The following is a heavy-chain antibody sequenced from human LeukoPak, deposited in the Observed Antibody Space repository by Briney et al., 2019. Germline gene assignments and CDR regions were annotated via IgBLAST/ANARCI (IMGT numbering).Heavy chain of an antibody. J-gene: IGHJ4*02. CDR1: GFTVSSNY. V-gene: IGHV3-53*01. Sequence: GGSLRLSCAASGFTVSSNYMSWVRQAPGKGLEWVSVIYSGGSTYYADSVKGRLTISRDNSKNTLYLQMNSLRAEDTAVYYCARVLIYCSGGSCGDDYWGQGTLVTVSS. CDR3: ARVLIYCSGGSCGDDY. D-gene: IGHD2-15*01. CDR2: IYSGGST.